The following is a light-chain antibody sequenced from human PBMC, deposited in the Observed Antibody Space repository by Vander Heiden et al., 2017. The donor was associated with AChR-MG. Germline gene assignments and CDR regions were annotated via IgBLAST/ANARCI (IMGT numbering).Light chain of an antibody. CDR1: QSISTY. J-gene: IGKJ4*01. CDR2: AAS. Sequence: DIQMTQSPSSLSASVGDRVTITCRASQSISTYLNWYQQKPGKAPKLLIYAASSLQSGVPSRFSGRGSGTDFTLTISSLQPEDFATYYCQQSFGAPLTFGGRTKVEIK. CDR3: QQSFGAPLT. V-gene: IGKV1-39*01.